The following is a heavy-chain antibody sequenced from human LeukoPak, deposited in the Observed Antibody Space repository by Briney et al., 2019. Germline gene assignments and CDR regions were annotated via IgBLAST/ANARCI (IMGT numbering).Heavy chain of an antibody. CDR1: GGSISSSNW. Sequence: SGTLSLTCAVSGGSISSSNWWSWVRQPPGKGLEWIGEIYHSGSTNYNPSLKSRVTISVDKSKNQFSLKLSSVTAADTAVYYCARPRPGWYSSGPTDAFDIWGQGTMVTVSS. J-gene: IGHJ3*02. V-gene: IGHV4-4*02. D-gene: IGHD6-25*01. CDR3: ARPRPGWYSSGPTDAFDI. CDR2: IYHSGST.